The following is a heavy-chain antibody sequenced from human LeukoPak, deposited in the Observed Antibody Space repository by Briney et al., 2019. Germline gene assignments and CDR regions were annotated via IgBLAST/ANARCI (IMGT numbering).Heavy chain of an antibody. CDR2: IDPSDSYI. V-gene: IGHV5-10-1*01. D-gene: IGHD4-17*01. CDR1: GYSFTNYW. Sequence: PGESLQISCQGSGYSFTNYWISWVRQMPGKGLEWMGRIDPSDSYINYSPSFQGHVTISADKSISTAYLQWSSLKASDTAIYYCARVRVTTSLYYYYDFDVWGQGTTVTVSS. J-gene: IGHJ6*02. CDR3: ARVRVTTSLYYYYDFDV.